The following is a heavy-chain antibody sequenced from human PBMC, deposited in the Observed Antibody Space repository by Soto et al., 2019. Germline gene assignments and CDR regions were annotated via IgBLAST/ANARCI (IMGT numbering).Heavy chain of an antibody. V-gene: IGHV4-59*08. D-gene: IGHD2-2*01. CDR2: IYYSGTT. CDR1: GGSIIPYY. Sequence: SETLSLTCSVSGGSIIPYYWAWIRQSPGKGLEWIGYIYYSGTTSYNPSLKSRVTLSLETSKSQFSLRLASVTASDTAVYYCARLGAHYQSLDPWGQGTLVTVSS. CDR3: ARLGAHYQSLDP. J-gene: IGHJ5*02.